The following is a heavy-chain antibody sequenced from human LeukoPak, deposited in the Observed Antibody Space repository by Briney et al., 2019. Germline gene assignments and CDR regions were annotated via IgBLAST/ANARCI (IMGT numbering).Heavy chain of an antibody. J-gene: IGHJ4*02. CDR2: VSPYNGNT. D-gene: IGHD3-3*01. CDR1: GYTFTSYG. Sequence: ASVKVSCKASGYTFTSYGINWVRQAPGQGLEWMGWVSPYNGNTNYAQKLQGRVTMTTDTSTSTAYMELRSLRSDDTAVYYCARDRVTIWSGYQNFDYWGQGPLVTVSS. CDR3: ARDRVTIWSGYQNFDY. V-gene: IGHV1-18*01.